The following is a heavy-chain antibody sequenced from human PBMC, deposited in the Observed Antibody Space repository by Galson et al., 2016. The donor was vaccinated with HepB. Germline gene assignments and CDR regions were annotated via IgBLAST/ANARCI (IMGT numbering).Heavy chain of an antibody. Sequence: SLRLSCAASGFTFSTYAMSWVRQAPGKGLEWVSAISGSGVNAHYADSVKGRFTISRDDSKNTLYLQMNSLRAEDTAIYYCARVGYCSSTTCRQAYDYWGQGTLVTVSS. CDR2: ISGSGVNA. D-gene: IGHD2-2*01. J-gene: IGHJ4*02. V-gene: IGHV3-23*01. CDR3: ARVGYCSSTTCRQAYDY. CDR1: GFTFSTYA.